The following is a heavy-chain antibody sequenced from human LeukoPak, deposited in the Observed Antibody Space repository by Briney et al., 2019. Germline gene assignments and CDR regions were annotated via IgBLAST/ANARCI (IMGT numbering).Heavy chain of an antibody. Sequence: ASVKVSCKASGYTFTSHDIIWVRQATGQGLEWVGWMNLNTGNTVYAQKFQGRVTMTRDTSISTAYMELSSLRSDDTAVYYCARSGSGPDFWSGYSYYGMDVWGQGTTVTVSS. CDR1: GYTFTSHD. J-gene: IGHJ6*02. CDR2: MNLNTGNT. V-gene: IGHV1-8*01. D-gene: IGHD3-3*01. CDR3: ARSGSGPDFWSGYSYYGMDV.